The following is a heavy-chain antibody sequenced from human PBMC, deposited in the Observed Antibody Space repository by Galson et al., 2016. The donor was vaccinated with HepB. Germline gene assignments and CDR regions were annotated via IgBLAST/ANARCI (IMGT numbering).Heavy chain of an antibody. Sequence: SLRLSCAASGFNFNNFGLHWVRQAPGKGLEWVAVISYDGSDKYYADSVKGRFTISRDSSKNTVYLQMNSLRPEDTAIYYCAKAFSSVSGAEPSDYWGRGTLVTVSS. V-gene: IGHV3-30*18. CDR1: GFNFNNFG. CDR3: AKAFSSVSGAEPSDY. CDR2: ISYDGSDK. J-gene: IGHJ4*02. D-gene: IGHD1-26*01.